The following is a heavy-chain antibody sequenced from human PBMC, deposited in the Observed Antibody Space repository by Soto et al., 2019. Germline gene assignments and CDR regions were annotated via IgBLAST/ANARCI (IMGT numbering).Heavy chain of an antibody. Sequence: QVQLVQSGAEVKKPGSSVTVSCKASGGAFSDYAFSWVRQAPGQGLEWLGGIMPIFRAPDYAQKFQGRVTITADEFTRTAYMEMNSLRSEDTAVYYCASWLKGPDIGNSYYGMDVWGQGTTVTVS. J-gene: IGHJ6*02. CDR1: GGAFSDYA. V-gene: IGHV1-69*12. D-gene: IGHD2-15*01. CDR2: IMPIFRAP. CDR3: ASWLKGPDIGNSYYGMDV.